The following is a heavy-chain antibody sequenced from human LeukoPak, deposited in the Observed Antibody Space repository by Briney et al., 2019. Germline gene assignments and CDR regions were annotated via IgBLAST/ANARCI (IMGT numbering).Heavy chain of an antibody. Sequence: GGSLRLSCAASGFTFSSYAMSWVRQAPGKGLEWVSAISGSGGSTYYADSVKGRFTISRDNSKNTLYLQMNSLRAEDTAVYYCARVKAVAGLYYFDYWGQGTLVTVSS. CDR1: GFTFSSYA. CDR3: ARVKAVAGLYYFDY. CDR2: ISGSGGST. V-gene: IGHV3-23*01. D-gene: IGHD6-19*01. J-gene: IGHJ4*02.